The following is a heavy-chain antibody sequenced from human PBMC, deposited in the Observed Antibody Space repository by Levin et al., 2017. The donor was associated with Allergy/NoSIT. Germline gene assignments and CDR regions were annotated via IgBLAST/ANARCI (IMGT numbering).Heavy chain of an antibody. CDR3: ATSWFGELFGPDY. CDR1: GNTFTGYY. CDR2: INPNSGGT. D-gene: IGHD3-10*01. V-gene: IGHV1-2*02. J-gene: IGHJ4*02. Sequence: GESLKISCKASGNTFTGYYVHWVRQAPGQGLEWMGWINPNSGGTNYAQKSQGRVTMTGDTSISTAYMELSRLRSDDTAVYYCATSWFGELFGPDYWGQGTLVTVSS.